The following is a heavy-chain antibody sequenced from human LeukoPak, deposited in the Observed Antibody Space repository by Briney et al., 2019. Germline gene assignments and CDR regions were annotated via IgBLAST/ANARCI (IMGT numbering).Heavy chain of an antibody. CDR2: ISSNGNAR. CDR1: GFLFSSYT. D-gene: IGHD3-9*01. CDR3: ARVGGEMLTV. J-gene: IGHJ4*02. Sequence: GGSLRLSCAASGFLFSSYTMNWVRQAPGKGLEWVSSISSNGNARYYADSMKGRFTISRDNAKNSLYLQMNSLRAEDTAVYYCARVGGEMLTVWGQGALVTVSS. V-gene: IGHV3-21*01.